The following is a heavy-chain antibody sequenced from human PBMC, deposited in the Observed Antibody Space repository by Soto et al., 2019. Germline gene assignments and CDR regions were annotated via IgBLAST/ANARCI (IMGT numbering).Heavy chain of an antibody. CDR2: VRSKANSYAT. D-gene: IGHD5-18*01. J-gene: IGHJ4*02. CDR3: TRRGDTAMANFDY. V-gene: IGHV3-73*01. Sequence: PGGSLRLSCAASGFTFSSYGMHWVRQAPGKGLEWVGRVRSKANSYATAHAASVKGRFTISRDDSKNTAYLQMNSLKTEDTAVYYCTRRGDTAMANFDYWGQGIVVTVSS. CDR1: GFTFSSYG.